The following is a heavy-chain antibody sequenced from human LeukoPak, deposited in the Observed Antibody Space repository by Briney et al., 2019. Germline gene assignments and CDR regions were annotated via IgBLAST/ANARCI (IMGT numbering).Heavy chain of an antibody. CDR1: GYTFTSYA. CDR2: TSTNTGNP. J-gene: IGHJ6*03. V-gene: IGHV7-4-1*02. D-gene: IGHD2-15*01. Sequence: ASVKVSCKSSGYTFTSYAMNWVRHAPGQGLEWKGWTSTNTGNPTYAQGFTGRFVFSLDTSVSTAYLQISSLKAEDTAVYYCARKSVAATPRDIVYQYSYMDVWGKGTTVTVSS. CDR3: ARKSVAATPRDIVYQYSYMDV.